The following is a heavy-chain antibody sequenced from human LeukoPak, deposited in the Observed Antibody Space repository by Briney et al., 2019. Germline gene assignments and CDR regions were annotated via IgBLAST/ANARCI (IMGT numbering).Heavy chain of an antibody. CDR2: IYYSGTT. CDR1: GGSIGSSTYY. J-gene: IGHJ4*02. Sequence: SETLSLTCTVSGGSIGSSTYYWGWIRQPPGKGLEWIGNIYYSGTTYYNPSLKSRVTISEDTSKNQFYLKRSSATAAETAVYYCARGSYGSGSYYNGLIYFDYWGQGTLVTVSS. D-gene: IGHD3-10*01. CDR3: ARGSYGSGSYYNGLIYFDY. V-gene: IGHV4-39*01.